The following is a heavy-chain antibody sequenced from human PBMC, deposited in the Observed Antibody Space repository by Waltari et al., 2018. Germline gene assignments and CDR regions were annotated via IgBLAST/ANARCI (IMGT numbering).Heavy chain of an antibody. V-gene: IGHV6-1*01. Sequence: QVQLQQSGPGLVKPSQPLSLTCAISGDTVSSNRAAWNWISQSPSSGLEWLGRTYYRSKWYNDYAVSVKSRISIKPDTSKNQFSLQLTSVTPEDTAVYFCARDLRNTITWAYYYGIDVWGQGTTVTVSS. J-gene: IGHJ6*02. D-gene: IGHD2-2*01. CDR1: GDTVSSNRAA. CDR2: TYYRSKWYN. CDR3: ARDLRNTITWAYYYGIDV.